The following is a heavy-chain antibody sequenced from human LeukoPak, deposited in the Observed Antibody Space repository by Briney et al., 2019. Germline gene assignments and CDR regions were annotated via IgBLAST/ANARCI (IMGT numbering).Heavy chain of an antibody. CDR3: ARVPVLGTRENFQR. J-gene: IGHJ1*01. V-gene: IGHV3-66*01. CDR2: IYRGGSK. CDR1: GFSVGSND. D-gene: IGHD4-23*01. Sequence: GRSLTPARPVSGFSVGSNDMGWVSQAPGEGLEWVSIIYRGGSKYYADSVKGRFIISSDVSHNTLFLEMNSLRVEDTAVYYCARVPVLGTRENFQRWGQGTLVTVSS.